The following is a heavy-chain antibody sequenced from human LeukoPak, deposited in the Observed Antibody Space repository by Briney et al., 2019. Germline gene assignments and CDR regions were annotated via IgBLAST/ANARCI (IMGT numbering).Heavy chain of an antibody. CDR3: ARGNVVVVPAAFYYYYGMDV. V-gene: IGHV1-69*13. CDR1: GGTFSSYA. CDR2: IIPIFGTA. J-gene: IGHJ6*02. D-gene: IGHD2-2*01. Sequence: ASVKVSCKASGGTFSSYAISWVRQAPGQGLEWMGGIIPIFGTANYAQKFQGRVTITADESTSIAYMELSSLRSEDTAVYYCARGNVVVVPAAFYYYYGMDVWGQGTTVTVSS.